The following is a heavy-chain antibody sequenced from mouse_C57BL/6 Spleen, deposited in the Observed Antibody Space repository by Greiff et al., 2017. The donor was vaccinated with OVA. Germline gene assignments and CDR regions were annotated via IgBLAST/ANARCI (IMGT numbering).Heavy chain of an antibody. CDR3: ARYSNLLLRYGAY. V-gene: IGHV1-26*01. D-gene: IGHD1-1*01. J-gene: IGHJ3*01. Sequence: EVQLQQSGPELVKPGASVKISCKASGYTFTDYYMNWVKQSHGKSLEWIGDINPNNGGTSYNQKFKGKATLTVDKSSSTAYMELRSLTSEDSAVYYCARYSNLLLRYGAYWGQGTLVTVSA. CDR2: INPNNGGT. CDR1: GYTFTDYY.